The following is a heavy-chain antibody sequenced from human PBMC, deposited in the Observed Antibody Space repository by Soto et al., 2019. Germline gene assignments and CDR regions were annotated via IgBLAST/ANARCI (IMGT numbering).Heavy chain of an antibody. CDR3: AREFWYGDFSAALLD. V-gene: IGHV1-69*01. Sequence: VQLMQSGAEVKKPGSSVKVSCKASGGTFSSHSINWVRQAPGQGLEWMGGIITLFGTSNYAQNFQGRVTITADQSTSTAYMELNSLTSDDTAVYYCAREFWYGDFSAALLDWGQGTLVTVSS. CDR1: GGTFSSHS. CDR2: IITLFGTS. J-gene: IGHJ4*02. D-gene: IGHD2-21*02.